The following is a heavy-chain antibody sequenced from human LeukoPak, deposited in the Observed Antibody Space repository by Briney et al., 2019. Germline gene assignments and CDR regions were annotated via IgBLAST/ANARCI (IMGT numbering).Heavy chain of an antibody. V-gene: IGHV3-23*01. Sequence: PGGSLRLSCAACGFTFGSYAMSWVRQAPGKGLEWVSAISGSGGSTYYADSVKGRFTISRDNSKNTLYLQMNSLRAEDTAVYYCAKDRTYYFDYWGQGTLVTVSS. CDR1: GFTFGSYA. CDR2: ISGSGGST. CDR3: AKDRTYYFDY. J-gene: IGHJ4*02.